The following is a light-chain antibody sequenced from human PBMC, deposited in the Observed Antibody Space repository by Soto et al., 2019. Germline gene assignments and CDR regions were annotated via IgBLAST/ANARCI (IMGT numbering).Light chain of an antibody. CDR2: KAS. CDR3: QHYNSYSEA. J-gene: IGKJ1*01. CDR1: QSISSL. Sequence: DIQMSQSPSTLSASVGDRVTIPCRASQSISSLFSWYQQKPGKAPKLLIYKASSLESGVPSRFSGSGSGTEFTLTISSLQPDDFATYYCQHYNSYSEAFGQGTKV. V-gene: IGKV1-5*03.